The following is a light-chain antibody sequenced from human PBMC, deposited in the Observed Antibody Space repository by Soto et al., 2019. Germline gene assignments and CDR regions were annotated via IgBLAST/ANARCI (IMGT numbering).Light chain of an antibody. J-gene: IGLJ3*02. Sequence: QSVLTQPPSVSGAPGQRVTISCIGSDSNIGENFDVHWYQQLPGTAPKLLIYGNNNRPSGVPDRFSASRSGTSASLAITGLQAEDEADYYCQSYDSGLSGSVFGGGTQLTVL. CDR3: QSYDSGLSGSV. CDR2: GNN. CDR1: DSNIGENFD. V-gene: IGLV1-40*01.